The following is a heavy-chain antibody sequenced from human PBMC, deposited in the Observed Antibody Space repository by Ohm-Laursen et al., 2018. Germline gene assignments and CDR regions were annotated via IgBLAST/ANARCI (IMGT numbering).Heavy chain of an antibody. Sequence: GASVKVSCKASGYTFTSYDINWVRQATGQGLEWMGWMNPNSGNTGYAQKFQGRVTMTRNTSISTAYMELSSLRSEDTAVYYCARSVYGDYYYGMDVWGQGTTVTVSS. J-gene: IGHJ6*02. V-gene: IGHV1-8*01. D-gene: IGHD4-17*01. CDR2: MNPNSGNT. CDR1: GYTFTSYD. CDR3: ARSVYGDYYYGMDV.